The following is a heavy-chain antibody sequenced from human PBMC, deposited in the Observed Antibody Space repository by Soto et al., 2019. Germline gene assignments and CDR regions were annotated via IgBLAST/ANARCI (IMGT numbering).Heavy chain of an antibody. D-gene: IGHD4-17*01. CDR2: IYYSGST. V-gene: IGHV4-59*08. CDR1: GGSVSSYY. Sequence: SETLSLTCTVSGGSVSSYYWSWIRQSPGKGLEWIGYIYYSGSTKYKPSLKSRVTISVDTSKNQFSLKVTSATAADTAVYYCARHSNRKYGLYYFDYLGLGALVTVSS. CDR3: ARHSNRKYGLYYFDY. J-gene: IGHJ4*01.